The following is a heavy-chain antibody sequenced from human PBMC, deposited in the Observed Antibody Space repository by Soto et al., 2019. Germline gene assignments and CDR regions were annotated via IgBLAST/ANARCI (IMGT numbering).Heavy chain of an antibody. CDR2: ISSNGGSA. D-gene: IGHD2-8*02. J-gene: IGHJ6*02. CDR1: GFTFRNYA. V-gene: IGHV3-23*01. CDR3: ARGYCTAVGCYVHYYYGFDV. Sequence: PGGSLRLSCAAAGFTFRNYAMNWVRQAPGKGLELVSSISSNGGSAYYADSVKGRFTISRDNSKNTLYLQMNSLRADDTAVYYCARGYCTAVGCYVHYYYGFDVWGQGTKVTVSS.